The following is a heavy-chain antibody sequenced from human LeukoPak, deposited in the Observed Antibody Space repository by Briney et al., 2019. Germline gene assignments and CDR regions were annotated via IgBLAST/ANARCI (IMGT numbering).Heavy chain of an antibody. Sequence: SETLSLTCAVYGGSFSGYYWSWIRQPPGKGLEWIGEINHSGSTNYNPSLKSRVTISVDTSKNQFSLKLSSVTAADTAVYYCARRGGYYYGSERHAFDIWGQGTMVTVSS. CDR1: GGSFSGYY. CDR3: ARRGGYYYGSERHAFDI. CDR2: INHSGST. D-gene: IGHD3-10*01. J-gene: IGHJ3*02. V-gene: IGHV4-34*01.